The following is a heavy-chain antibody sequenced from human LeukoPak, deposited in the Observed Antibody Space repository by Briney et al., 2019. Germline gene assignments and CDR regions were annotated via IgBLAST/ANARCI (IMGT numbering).Heavy chain of an antibody. J-gene: IGHJ4*02. CDR2: IDPSDSYT. V-gene: IGHV5-10-1*01. Sequence: GESLKISCKGSGYSFTTYWITWVRQMPGKGLELMGTIDPSDSYTNYSPSFQGHVTISADKSISTAYLQRSSLKASDTAMYYCARHEAGLFGVVSNDYWGQGTLVTVSS. CDR3: ARHEAGLFGVVSNDY. D-gene: IGHD3-3*01. CDR1: GYSFTTYW.